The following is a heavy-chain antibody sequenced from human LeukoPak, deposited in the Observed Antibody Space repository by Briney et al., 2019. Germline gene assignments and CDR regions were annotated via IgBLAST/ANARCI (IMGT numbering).Heavy chain of an antibody. CDR3: ANSPFRDSYDRSGYFSHRSYYFDY. CDR1: GGTFSSYA. Sequence: SVKVSCKASGGTFSSYAISWMRQAPGQGLEWMGRIIPIFETPTYAQKFHGRVTITADESTSTAYMELSSLRSEDTAVYYCANSPFRDSYDRSGYFSHRSYYFDYWGQGTLVTVSS. D-gene: IGHD3-22*01. J-gene: IGHJ4*02. CDR2: IIPIFETP. V-gene: IGHV1-69*13.